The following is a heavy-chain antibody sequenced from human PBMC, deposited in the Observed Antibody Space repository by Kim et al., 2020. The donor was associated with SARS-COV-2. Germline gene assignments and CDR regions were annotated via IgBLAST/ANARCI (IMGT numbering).Heavy chain of an antibody. CDR2: IYTSGST. Sequence: SETLSLTCTVSGGSISSYYWSWIRQPAGKGLEWIGRIYTSGSTNYNPSLKSRVTMSVDTSKNQFSLKLSSVTAADTAVYYCAREPLITMVRGVITDDKNWFDPWGQGTLVTVSS. V-gene: IGHV4-4*07. D-gene: IGHD3-10*01. CDR1: GGSISSYY. J-gene: IGHJ5*02. CDR3: AREPLITMVRGVITDDKNWFDP.